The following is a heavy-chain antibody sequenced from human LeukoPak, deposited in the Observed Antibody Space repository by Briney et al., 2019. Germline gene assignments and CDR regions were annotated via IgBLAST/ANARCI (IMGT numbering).Heavy chain of an antibody. J-gene: IGHJ1*01. CDR3: ATAYFQH. CDR1: GFTVSSNY. CDR2: ISSSSSYI. V-gene: IGHV3-21*01. Sequence: GGSLRLSCAASGFTVSSNYMSWVRQAPGKGLEWVSSISSSSSYIYYADSVKGRFTISRDNAKNSLYLQMNSLRAEDTAVYYCATAYFQHWGQGTLVTVSS.